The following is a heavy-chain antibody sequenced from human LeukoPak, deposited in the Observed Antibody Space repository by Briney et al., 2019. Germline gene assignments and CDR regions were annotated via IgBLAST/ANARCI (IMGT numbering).Heavy chain of an antibody. J-gene: IGHJ4*02. D-gene: IGHD6-19*01. CDR2: ISGSGGST. Sequence: GGSLRLSCAASEFTFSSYWMHWVRQAPGKGLEWVSAISGSGGSTYYADSVKGRFTISRDNSKNTLYLQMNSLRAEDTAVYYCAKSGGYSSGWYSDYWGQGTLVTVSS. CDR3: AKSGGYSSGWYSDY. CDR1: EFTFSSYW. V-gene: IGHV3-23*01.